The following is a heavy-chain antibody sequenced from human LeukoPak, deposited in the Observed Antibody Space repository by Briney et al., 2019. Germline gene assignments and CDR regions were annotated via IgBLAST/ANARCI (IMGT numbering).Heavy chain of an antibody. CDR2: ISAYNGNT. CDR3: ARGLKRWELLSGFDY. V-gene: IGHV1-18*04. CDR1: GYTFTGYY. D-gene: IGHD1-26*01. J-gene: IGHJ4*02. Sequence: ASVKVSCKASGYTFTGYYMHWVRQAPGQGLEWMGWISAYNGNTNYAQKLQGRVTMTTDTSTSTAYMELRSLRSDDTAVYYCARGLKRWELLSGFDYWGQGTLVTVSS.